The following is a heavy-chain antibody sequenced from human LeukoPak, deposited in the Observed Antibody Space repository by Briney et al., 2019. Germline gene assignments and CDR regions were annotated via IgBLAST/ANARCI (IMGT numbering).Heavy chain of an antibody. CDR2: IRYDGSDK. CDR3: AKDGLYCSSTSCSKYYYYMDV. Sequence: PGGSLRLSCAASRFTFSSYGMHWVRQAPGKGLEWVAFIRYDGSDKYYADSVKGRFTISRDNSKSMLYLQMSSLGAEDTAVYYCAKDGLYCSSTSCSKYYYYMDVWGKGTTVTISS. J-gene: IGHJ6*03. CDR1: RFTFSSYG. D-gene: IGHD2-2*01. V-gene: IGHV3-30*02.